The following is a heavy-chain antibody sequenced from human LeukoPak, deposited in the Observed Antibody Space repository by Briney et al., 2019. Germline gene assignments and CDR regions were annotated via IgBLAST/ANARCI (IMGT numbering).Heavy chain of an antibody. J-gene: IGHJ4*02. Sequence: SETLSLTCTVSGGSISSGSYYWSWIRQPAGKGLEWIGRIYTSGSTNYNPSLKSRVTISVDTSKNQFSLKLSSVTAADTAVYYCARERWSRLLWFGEPRSNWGQGTLVTVSS. V-gene: IGHV4-61*02. D-gene: IGHD3-10*01. CDR3: ARERWSRLLWFGEPRSN. CDR2: IYTSGST. CDR1: GGSISSGSYY.